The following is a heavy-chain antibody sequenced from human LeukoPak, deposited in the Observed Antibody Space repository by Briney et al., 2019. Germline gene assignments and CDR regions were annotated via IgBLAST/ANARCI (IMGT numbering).Heavy chain of an antibody. CDR1: GGSISSSSYY. V-gene: IGHV4-39*01. J-gene: IGHJ4*02. CDR2: IYYSGST. D-gene: IGHD4-11*01. CDR3: ASTNDYSDYGGPYYFDS. Sequence: SETLSLTCTVSGGSISSSSYYWGWIRQSPGKGLEWIGSIYYSGSTYNNPSLKSRVTISVDTSKNQFSLKLSSVTVADTAVYYCASTNDYSDYGGPYYFDSWGQGTLVTVSS.